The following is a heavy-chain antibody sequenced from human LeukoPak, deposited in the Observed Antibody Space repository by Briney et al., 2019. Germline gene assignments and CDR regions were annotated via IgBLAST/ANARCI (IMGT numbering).Heavy chain of an antibody. CDR3: AREPYGNYGMDV. V-gene: IGHV3-21*06. D-gene: IGHD4-17*01. CDR1: GFTFSSYS. Sequence: GGSLRLSCVASGFTFSSYSMNWVRQAPGKGLEYVSSLISTGRYIYYADSLKGRFTIPRDNAKNSLYLQMNSLRAEDTAVYYCAREPYGNYGMDVWGQGTTVTVSS. J-gene: IGHJ6*02. CDR2: LISTGRYI.